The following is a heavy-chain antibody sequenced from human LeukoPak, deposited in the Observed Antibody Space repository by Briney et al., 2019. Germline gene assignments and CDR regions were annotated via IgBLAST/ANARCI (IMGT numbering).Heavy chain of an antibody. J-gene: IGHJ3*02. V-gene: IGHV4-4*02. CDR2: IYHSGST. Sequence: SETLSLTCAVSGGSISSSNWWSWVRQPPGKGLEWIGEIYHSGSTNYNPSLKSRVTISVDTSKNQFSLKLSSVTAADTAVYYCARQVITFGGVIATPDAFDIWGQGTMVTVSS. D-gene: IGHD3-16*02. CDR1: GGSISSSNW. CDR3: ARQVITFGGVIATPDAFDI.